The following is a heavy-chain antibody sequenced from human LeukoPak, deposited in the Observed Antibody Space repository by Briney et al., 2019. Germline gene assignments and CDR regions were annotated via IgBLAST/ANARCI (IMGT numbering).Heavy chain of an antibody. J-gene: IGHJ4*02. CDR2: IRYDGSDK. CDR3: ARDSLGYSSGWYVDY. Sequence: HPGGSLRLSCAVSGFTFSSYGMHWVRQAPGKGLEWVAFIRYDGSDKYYADSVKGRFTISRDNAKNSLYLQMNSLRAEDTAVYYCARDSLGYSSGWYVDYWGQGTLVTVSS. V-gene: IGHV3-30*02. CDR1: GFTFSSYG. D-gene: IGHD6-19*01.